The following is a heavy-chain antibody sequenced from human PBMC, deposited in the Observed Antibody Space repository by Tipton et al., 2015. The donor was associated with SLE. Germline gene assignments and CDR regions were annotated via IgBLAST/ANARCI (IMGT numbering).Heavy chain of an antibody. CDR1: GFTFSSYA. CDR3: AKDRNYYGSGSHA. J-gene: IGHJ5*02. V-gene: IGHV3-23*01. Sequence: SLRLSCAASGFTFSSYAMSWVRQAPGKGLEWVSAISGSGGSTYYADSVKGRFTISRDNSKNTLYLQMNSLGAEDTAVYYCAKDRNYYGSGSHAWGQGTLVTVSS. D-gene: IGHD3-10*01. CDR2: ISGSGGST.